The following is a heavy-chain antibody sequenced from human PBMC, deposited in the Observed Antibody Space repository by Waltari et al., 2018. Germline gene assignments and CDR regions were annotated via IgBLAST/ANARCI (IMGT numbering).Heavy chain of an antibody. D-gene: IGHD4-17*01. Sequence: QLQLQESGPGLVKPSETLSLTCTVSGGSISSSSYYWGWIRQPPGKGLEWIGSIYYSGSTYYNPSLKSRVTISVDTSKNQFSLKLSSVTAADTAVYYCARVTKDYGGNRFDYWGQGTLVTVSS. CDR1: GGSISSSSYY. CDR3: ARVTKDYGGNRFDY. J-gene: IGHJ4*02. V-gene: IGHV4-39*07. CDR2: IYYSGST.